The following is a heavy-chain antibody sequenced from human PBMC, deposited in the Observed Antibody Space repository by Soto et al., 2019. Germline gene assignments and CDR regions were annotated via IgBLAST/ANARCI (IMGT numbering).Heavy chain of an antibody. CDR3: ARDLASRFSMDV. Sequence: QVHLVQSGAEVKKSGASVKVSCKASGYTFSDNNMHWVRQAPGQGLEWMGLINPDTGYTSYGQKFQGRITLTRDTSISTAYMDLSRLRSDDTAAYYCARDLASRFSMDVWGQGTTVTVSS. CDR2: INPDTGYT. J-gene: IGHJ6*02. V-gene: IGHV1-2*02. CDR1: GYTFSDNN.